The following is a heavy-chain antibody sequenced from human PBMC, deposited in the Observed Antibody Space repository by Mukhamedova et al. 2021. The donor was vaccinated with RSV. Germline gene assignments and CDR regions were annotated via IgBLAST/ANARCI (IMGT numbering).Heavy chain of an antibody. CDR1: TFSNYA. CDR3: ARGLFNFQH. V-gene: IGHV3-30*04. CDR2: ISYDGSNK. Sequence: TFSNYALHWVRQAPGKGLEWVAVISYDGSNKYYADSVKGRFTISRDNSKNTLYLQMNNLRPEDTAVHYCARGLFNFQHWGQGTLV. J-gene: IGHJ1*01.